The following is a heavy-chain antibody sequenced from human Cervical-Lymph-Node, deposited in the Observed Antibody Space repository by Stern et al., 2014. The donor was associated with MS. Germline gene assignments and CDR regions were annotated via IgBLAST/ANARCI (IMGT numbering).Heavy chain of an antibody. J-gene: IGHJ4*02. Sequence: QVQLVQSGSVAKKPGSSVKVSCKVSGGTFSTERISWVRQAPGPGLEWLGSIIPIFGPSDYSRHSQGRVTIFADESTSEVHMELKSLRSEDTGVYYCARLGSGYDASYLDFWGQGSLVTVSS. D-gene: IGHD5-12*01. CDR3: ARLGSGYDASYLDF. CDR1: GGTFSTER. CDR2: IIPIFGPS. V-gene: IGHV1-69*13.